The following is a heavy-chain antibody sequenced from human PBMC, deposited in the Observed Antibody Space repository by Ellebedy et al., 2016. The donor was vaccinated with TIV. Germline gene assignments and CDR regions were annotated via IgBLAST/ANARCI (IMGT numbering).Heavy chain of an antibody. D-gene: IGHD3-16*01. CDR2: TYYRSKWNN. J-gene: IGHJ6*02. CDR1: GDSVSTDIG. V-gene: IGHV6-1*01. Sequence: SETLSLTCVISGDSVSTDIGWNRIRQSPSRGLEWLGRTYYRSKWNNDYAVSLKSRITINPDTSKNQFSLQLNSVIPDDTAVYYCARGWFGSGMGVWGQGTTVTVSS. CDR3: ARGWFGSGMGV.